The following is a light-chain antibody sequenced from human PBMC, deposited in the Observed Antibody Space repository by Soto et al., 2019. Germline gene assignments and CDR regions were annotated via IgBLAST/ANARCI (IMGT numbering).Light chain of an antibody. CDR3: KQYNKSPRT. J-gene: IGKJ1*01. Sequence: EIVMTQSQATLSLSPGERATLSGRASQSVSSNLAWYQQNPDQGPRLLIYGASTRATGIPARFSGSGSGTELTLTISSQQSEDFAVYYWKQYNKSPRTFGQGTKVEIK. CDR2: GAS. CDR1: QSVSSN. V-gene: IGKV3-15*01.